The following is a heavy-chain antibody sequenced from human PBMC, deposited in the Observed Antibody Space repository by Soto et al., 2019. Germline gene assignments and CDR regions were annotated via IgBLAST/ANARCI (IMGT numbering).Heavy chain of an antibody. D-gene: IGHD5-18*01. Sequence: EVQLVESGGGLVQPGGSVRLSCAASGFTLSGYWMHWVRQVSGKGLVWVSRVNSDGSMTAYADSVKGRFTISRDNAKNTLYLQMNSLKADDTAVYYCARGKDQRNTQTYSYFDSWGQGTQVAVSS. CDR2: VNSDGSMT. CDR1: GFTLSGYW. V-gene: IGHV3-74*01. CDR3: ARGKDQRNTQTYSYFDS. J-gene: IGHJ4*02.